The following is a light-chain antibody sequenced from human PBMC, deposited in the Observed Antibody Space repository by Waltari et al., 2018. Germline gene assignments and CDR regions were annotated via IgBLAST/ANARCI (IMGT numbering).Light chain of an antibody. CDR1: SLRTYY. J-gene: IGLJ2*01. CDR3: NSRDTIGDHVV. Sequence: SSELTQDPAVSVALGQTVRITCQGDSLRTYYASWYQQKPGQAPVLVFYGKNNRTSELPARFSDSSSGNTASCNITRTQAEDESVYYCNSRDTIGDHVVFGGGTKLTVL. V-gene: IGLV3-19*01. CDR2: GKN.